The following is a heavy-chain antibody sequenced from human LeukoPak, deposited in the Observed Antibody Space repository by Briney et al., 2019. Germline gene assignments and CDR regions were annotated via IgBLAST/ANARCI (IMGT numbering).Heavy chain of an antibody. CDR2: INPNSGAA. CDR3: ARVDGRVVAGRRYYEY. J-gene: IGHJ4*02. V-gene: IGHV1-2*02. Sequence: GASVKVSCKVSGSGYTFTGYYLHWVRQAPGQGLEWMGWINPNSGAANYAQRFQGRVTMTRDTSVSTAYMELSRLTSDDTAVYYCARVDGRVVAGRRYYEYWGQGTLVSVSS. CDR1: GSGYTFTGYY. D-gene: IGHD6-19*01.